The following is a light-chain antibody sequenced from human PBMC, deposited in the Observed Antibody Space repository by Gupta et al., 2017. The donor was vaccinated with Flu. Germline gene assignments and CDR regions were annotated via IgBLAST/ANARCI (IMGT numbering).Light chain of an antibody. V-gene: IGLV2-11*01. CDR2: DVS. Sequence: VTISCTGTSGDVGDYKYVSWYQQHPGKAPKLMIYDVSKRPSGVPDRFSGSKSGNTASLTISGLQADDEADYYCCSDAGSNTGVFGGGTKVTVL. J-gene: IGLJ2*01. CDR1: SGDVGDYKY. CDR3: CSDAGSNTGV.